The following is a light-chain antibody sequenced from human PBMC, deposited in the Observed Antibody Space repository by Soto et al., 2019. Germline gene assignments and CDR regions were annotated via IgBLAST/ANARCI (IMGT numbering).Light chain of an antibody. V-gene: IGLV2-14*03. CDR1: SSDVGGYNY. Sequence: SVLTQPSSLSGSPGQSITISCTGTSSDVGGYNYVSWYQHHPGKAPKLMIYDVSNRPSGVSNRFSGSKSGNTASLIISGLQAEDEADYYCSSYTSSSTLSTYVFGTG. CDR2: DVS. CDR3: SSYTSSSTLSTYV. J-gene: IGLJ1*01.